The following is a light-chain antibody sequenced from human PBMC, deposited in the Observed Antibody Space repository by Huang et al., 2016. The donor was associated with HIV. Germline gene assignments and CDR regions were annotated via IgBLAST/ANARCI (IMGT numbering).Light chain of an antibody. J-gene: IGKJ1*01. Sequence: EIVMTQSPATLSVSPGERAILSCRASQHVGNDLAWYQQKPGQAPTLLIYGATTRATGVPSRFSGSGSGTECTLTISSLLSEDFALYHCQQYNDWPRTFGQGTKVEVK. CDR2: GAT. CDR1: QHVGND. V-gene: IGKV3-15*01. CDR3: QQYNDWPRT.